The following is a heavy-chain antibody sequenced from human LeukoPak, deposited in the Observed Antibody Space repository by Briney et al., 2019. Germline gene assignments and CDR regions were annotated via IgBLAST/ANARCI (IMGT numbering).Heavy chain of an antibody. V-gene: IGHV3-48*04. CDR2: ISCSRGTK. D-gene: IGHD6-13*01. J-gene: IGHJ5*02. CDR3: ARDNRYSIFNWFDP. Sequence: GGSLRLSCEASGFTFNIYSMNWVRQAPGKGLEWVSFISCSRGTKYYGDSVKGRFTISRDNAKNSLYLQMNSLRAEDTAVYYCARDNRYSIFNWFDPWGQGTLVTVSS. CDR1: GFTFNIYS.